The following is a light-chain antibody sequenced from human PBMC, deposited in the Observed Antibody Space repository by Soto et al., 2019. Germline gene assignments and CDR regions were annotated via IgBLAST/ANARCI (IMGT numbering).Light chain of an antibody. CDR1: QNINNY. CDR2: GAS. V-gene: IGKV1-39*01. CDR3: QQSYSNLWGT. Sequence: DVHLTHSPSSLSASVGDRVTITCRASQNINNYLNWYQQKPGKAPKLLIYGASSLQSGVPPRFSGSGSGTDFTLTIISLQPEDFATYYCQQSYSNLWGTCGQGTKVDI. J-gene: IGKJ1*01.